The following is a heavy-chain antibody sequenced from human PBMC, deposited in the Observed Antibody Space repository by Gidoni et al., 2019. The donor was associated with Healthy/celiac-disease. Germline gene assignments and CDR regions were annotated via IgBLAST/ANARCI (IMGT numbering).Heavy chain of an antibody. D-gene: IGHD3-10*01. V-gene: IGHV3-49*03. CDR3: SKRGSTSDYFDY. Sequence: EVQLVEAGGGLVQPGRSLRPSCTTSGLSFSNHSVGWFRQAPGKGLEGVGFVRNKTYGETTEYAASVKGRFTVSRDDSKNIAYLQMISLKTEDTAVYYCSKRGSTSDYFDYWGQGTLVTVSS. CDR1: GLSFSNHS. J-gene: IGHJ4*02. CDR2: VRNKTYGETT.